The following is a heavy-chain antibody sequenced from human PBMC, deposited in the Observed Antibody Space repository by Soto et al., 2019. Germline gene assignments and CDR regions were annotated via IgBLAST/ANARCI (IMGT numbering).Heavy chain of an antibody. Sequence: VRLVESGGGLVQPGRSLRLSCAASGFTFDDYAMHWVRRAPGKGLEWVSGISWNSGKIAYADSVRGRFTISRDNAKNSLYLQMNSLRNEDTALYYCARDIGYSSFNGFDPWGQGTLVTVSS. D-gene: IGHD5-12*01. CDR3: ARDIGYSSFNGFDP. V-gene: IGHV3-9*01. CDR2: ISWNSGKI. CDR1: GFTFDDYA. J-gene: IGHJ5*02.